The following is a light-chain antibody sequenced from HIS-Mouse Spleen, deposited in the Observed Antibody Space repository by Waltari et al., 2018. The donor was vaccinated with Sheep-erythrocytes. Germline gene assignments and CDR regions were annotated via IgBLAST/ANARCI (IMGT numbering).Light chain of an antibody. J-gene: IGLJ3*02. CDR3: CSYAGSSTPV. Sequence: QSALTQPASVSGSPGQSITISCTGTSSDVGRYNLVSWYQQHPGKAPKRMIYEGSKRPARVANRFCCYKSGKADSLTIAALQAEDEADYYGCSYAGSSTPVIGGGTKLTVL. CDR2: EGS. CDR1: SSDVGRYNL. V-gene: IGLV2-23*01.